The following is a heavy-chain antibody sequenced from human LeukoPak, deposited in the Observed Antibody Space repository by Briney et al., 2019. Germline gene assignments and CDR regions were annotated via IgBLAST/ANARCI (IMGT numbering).Heavy chain of an antibody. CDR3: AGSPHYDFWSGYFP. D-gene: IGHD3-3*01. Sequence: SETLSLTXTVSGGSISSYYWSWIRQPAGKGLEWIGRIYTSGSTNYNPSLKSRVTMSVDTSKNQFSLKLSSVTAADTAVYYCAGSPHYDFWSGYFPWGQGTLVTVSS. J-gene: IGHJ5*02. V-gene: IGHV4-4*07. CDR2: IYTSGST. CDR1: GGSISSYY.